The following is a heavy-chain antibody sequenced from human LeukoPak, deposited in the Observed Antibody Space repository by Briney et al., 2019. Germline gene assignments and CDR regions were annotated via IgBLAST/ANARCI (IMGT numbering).Heavy chain of an antibody. Sequence: PGGSLRLSCAASGFTFSSYSMNWVRQAPGKGLEWVSYISSSSSTIYYADSVKGRFTISRDNAKNSLYLQMNSLRAEDTAVYYCARLKLLGGDYWGQGTLVTVSS. V-gene: IGHV3-48*01. CDR3: ARLKLLGGDY. J-gene: IGHJ4*02. CDR2: ISSSSSTI. D-gene: IGHD2-15*01. CDR1: GFTFSSYS.